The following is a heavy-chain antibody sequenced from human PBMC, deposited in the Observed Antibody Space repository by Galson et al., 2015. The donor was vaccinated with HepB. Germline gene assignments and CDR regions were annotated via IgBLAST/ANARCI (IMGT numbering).Heavy chain of an antibody. CDR3: ASLSENEYSSDY. CDR1: GGSISSSNYY. J-gene: IGHJ4*02. CDR2: IYYSGST. D-gene: IGHD5-18*01. Sequence: SETLSLTCTVSGGSISSSNYYWGWIRQPPGKGLEWIGSIYYSGSTYYNPSLKSRITISVDTSKNQFSLKLSSVAAADTAVYYCASLSENEYSSDYWGQGTLVIVSS. V-gene: IGHV4-39*01.